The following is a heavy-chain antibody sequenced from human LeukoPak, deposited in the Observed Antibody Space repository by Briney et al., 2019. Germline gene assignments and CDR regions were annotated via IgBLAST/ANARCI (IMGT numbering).Heavy chain of an antibody. Sequence: ASVKVSCKASGYTFTSYYMHWVRQAPGQGLEWMGIINPSGGSTSYAQKFQGRVTMTRDTSTSTVYMELSSLRSEDTAVYHCARDGLYGDYGWYFDLWGRGTLVTVSS. CDR3: ARDGLYGDYGWYFDL. J-gene: IGHJ2*01. D-gene: IGHD4-17*01. CDR2: INPSGGST. V-gene: IGHV1-46*01. CDR1: GYTFTSYY.